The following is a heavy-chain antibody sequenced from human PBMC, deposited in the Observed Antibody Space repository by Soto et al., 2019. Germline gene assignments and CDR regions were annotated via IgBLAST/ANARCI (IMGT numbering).Heavy chain of an antibody. D-gene: IGHD3-16*01. Sequence: PGGSLRLSCAASGFTVSSNYMSRVRQAPGKGLEWVSVIYSGGSTYYSDSVEGRFSISRDNSKNTLYLQMNSLRAEDTAVYYCARSITFGGVPLWGQGTLVTVSS. CDR2: IYSGGST. J-gene: IGHJ4*02. V-gene: IGHV3-66*01. CDR1: GFTVSSNY. CDR3: ARSITFGGVPL.